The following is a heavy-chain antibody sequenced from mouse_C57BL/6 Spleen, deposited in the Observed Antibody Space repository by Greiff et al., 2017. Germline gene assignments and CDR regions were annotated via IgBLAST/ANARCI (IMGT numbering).Heavy chain of an antibody. D-gene: IGHD2-4*01. CDR3: ATIYYDYDDWYFDV. J-gene: IGHJ1*03. CDR1: GYTFTDYN. Sequence: VQLQQSGPELVKPGASVKMSCKASGYTFTDYNMHWVKQSHGKSLEWIGYINPNNGGTSYNQKFKGKATLTVNKSSSTAYMELRSLTSEDSAVYYCATIYYDYDDWYFDVWGTGTTVTVSS. V-gene: IGHV1-22*01. CDR2: INPNNGGT.